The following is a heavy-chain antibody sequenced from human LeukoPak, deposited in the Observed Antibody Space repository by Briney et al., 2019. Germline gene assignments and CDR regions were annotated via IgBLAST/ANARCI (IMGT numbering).Heavy chain of an antibody. CDR3: ARLDYGDYVFDY. Sequence: SETLSLTCTVSGASMSSTNNFWGWIRQTPGKGLEWIATIYYSVSTYYNPSLKSRLSISVDTSKNQFSLKLSSVTAADTAVYYCARLDYGDYVFDYWGQGTLVTVSS. J-gene: IGHJ4*02. V-gene: IGHV4-39*07. CDR2: IYYSVST. CDR1: GASMSSTNNF. D-gene: IGHD4-17*01.